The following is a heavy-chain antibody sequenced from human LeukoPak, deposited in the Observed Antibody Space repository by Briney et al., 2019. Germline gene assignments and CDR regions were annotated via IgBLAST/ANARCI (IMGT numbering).Heavy chain of an antibody. J-gene: IGHJ4*02. V-gene: IGHV1-8*03. CDR1: GYTFTSYD. CDR3: ARGSGYSYGYLAY. Sequence: AASVKVSCKASGYTFTSYDINWVRQATGQGLEWMGWMNPNSGNTGYAQKFQGRVTITRNTSISTAYMELSSLRSEDTAVYYCARGSGYSYGYLAYWGQGTLVTVSS. CDR2: MNPNSGNT. D-gene: IGHD5-18*01.